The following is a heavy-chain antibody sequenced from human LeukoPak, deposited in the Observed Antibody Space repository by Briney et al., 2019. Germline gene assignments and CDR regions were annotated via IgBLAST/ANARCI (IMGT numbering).Heavy chain of an antibody. V-gene: IGHV3-30*02. CDR3: AKVYCSGGSCYLGYFQH. CDR1: GFTFSSYG. J-gene: IGHJ1*01. D-gene: IGHD2-15*01. CDR2: IRYDGSNK. Sequence: PGGSLRLSCAASGFTFSSYGMHWVRQAPGKGLEWVAFIRYDGSNKYYADSVKGRFTISRDNSKNTLYPQMNSLRAEDTAVYYCAKVYCSGGSCYLGYFQHWDQGTLVTVSS.